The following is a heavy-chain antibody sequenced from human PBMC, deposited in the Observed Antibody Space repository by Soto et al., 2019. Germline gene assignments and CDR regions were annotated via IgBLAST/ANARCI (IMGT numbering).Heavy chain of an antibody. CDR2: INPNSGGT. CDR3: ARVRTAATRSGGVGWFDP. Sequence: GASVKVSCKASGYTFTGYYMHWVRQAPGQGLEWMGWINPNSGGTNYAQKFQGRVTMTRDTSISTAYMELSRLRSDDTAVYYCARVRTAATRSGGVGWFDPWGQGTLVTVSS. D-gene: IGHD2-15*01. CDR1: GYTFTGYY. J-gene: IGHJ5*02. V-gene: IGHV1-2*02.